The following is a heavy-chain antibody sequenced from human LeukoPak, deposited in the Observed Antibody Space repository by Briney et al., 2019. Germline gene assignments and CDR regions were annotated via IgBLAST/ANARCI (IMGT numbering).Heavy chain of an antibody. D-gene: IGHD4-17*01. Sequence: GGSLRLSCAASGFTFSSYAMHWVRQAPGKGLEWVAVISYDGSNKYYADSVKGRFTISRDNSKNTLYLQMNSLRAEDTAVYYCAKGGDPGYWGQGTLVTVSS. CDR1: GFTFSSYA. V-gene: IGHV3-30-3*02. CDR2: ISYDGSNK. CDR3: AKGGDPGY. J-gene: IGHJ4*02.